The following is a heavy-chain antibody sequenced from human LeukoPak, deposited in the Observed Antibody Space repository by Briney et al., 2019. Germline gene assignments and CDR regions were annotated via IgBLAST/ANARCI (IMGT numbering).Heavy chain of an antibody. J-gene: IGHJ4*02. CDR1: GFTFSNYA. CDR3: ARARLVVTALDY. CDR2: ISSNGGST. V-gene: IGHV3-64*01. D-gene: IGHD2-21*02. Sequence: PGGSLRLSCAVSGFTFSNYALHWVRQAPGKGLEYVSVISSNGGSTYYANSVKGRFTISRDNSKNTLYLQMGSLRPEGMAVYYCARARLVVTALDYWGQGTLVTVSS.